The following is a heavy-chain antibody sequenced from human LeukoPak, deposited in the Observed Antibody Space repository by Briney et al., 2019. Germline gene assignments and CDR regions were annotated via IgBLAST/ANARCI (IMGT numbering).Heavy chain of an antibody. D-gene: IGHD3-22*01. J-gene: IGHJ4*02. CDR1: GFTFSSYG. V-gene: IGHV3-33*01. CDR3: AREISGDDSSGTFDY. CDR2: IWYDGSNK. Sequence: GGSLRLSCAASGFTFSSYGMHWVRQAPGKGLEWVAVIWYDGSNKYYADSVKGRFTISRDSSKNTLYLQMNSLRAEDTAVYYCAREISGDDSSGTFDYWGQGTLVTVSS.